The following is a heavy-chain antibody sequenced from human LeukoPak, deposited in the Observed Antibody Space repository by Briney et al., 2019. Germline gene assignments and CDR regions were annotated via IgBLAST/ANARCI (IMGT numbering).Heavy chain of an antibody. J-gene: IGHJ5*02. CDR2: INPNSGGT. D-gene: IGHD2-2*01. V-gene: IGHV1-2*02. CDR1: GYTFTGYY. CDR3: ARDGGYCSSTSCYELLGFDP. Sequence: ATVKISCKVSGYTFTGYYMHWVRQAPGQGLEWMGWINPNSGGTNYAQKFQGRVTMTRDTSISTAYMELSRLRSDDTAVYYCARDGGYCSSTSCYELLGFDPWGQGTLVTVFS.